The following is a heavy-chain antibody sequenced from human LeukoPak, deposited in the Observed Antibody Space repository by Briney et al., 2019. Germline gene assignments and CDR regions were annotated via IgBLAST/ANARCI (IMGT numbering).Heavy chain of an antibody. V-gene: IGHV4-59*01. J-gene: IGHJ4*02. CDR2: VHSSGST. CDR3: ARLAPGNYDILTGDPKVVFDY. CDR1: GGSISSFF. Sequence: SETLSLTCTVSGGSISSFFWGWIRQPPGKGLEWIGYVHSSGSTKYNPSRKSRLIISVDMSKNQFSLKLRSVSVADTAVYYCARLAPGNYDILTGDPKVVFDYWGQGALVTVSS. D-gene: IGHD3-9*01.